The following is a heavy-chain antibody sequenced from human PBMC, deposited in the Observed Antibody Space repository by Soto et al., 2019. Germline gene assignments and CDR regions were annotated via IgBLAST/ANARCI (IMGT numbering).Heavy chain of an antibody. V-gene: IGHV3-30*18. Sequence: QVQLVASGGGVVQPGRSLRLSCAASGFSFSNCGMHWVRQAPGKGLEWVAAISSDGSDKYYSESVTGRFTISRDNSKNTLFLQMNSLRVEDTAVYYCVKGSEVARQELDYWGQGTLVTVSS. CDR3: VKGSEVARQELDY. D-gene: IGHD2-15*01. J-gene: IGHJ4*02. CDR2: ISSDGSDK. CDR1: GFSFSNCG.